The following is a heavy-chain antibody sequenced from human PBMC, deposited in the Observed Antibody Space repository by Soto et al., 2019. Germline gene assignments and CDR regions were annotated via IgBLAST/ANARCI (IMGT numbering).Heavy chain of an antibody. CDR3: ARHIVGATAYDYYYYSRMDG. CDR1: GYSFNSYW. J-gene: IGHJ6*02. Sequence: GEYLTITCKGSGYSFNSYWISWERQMHGQGLECMRGMDRRHSSTTFSASIQGHVTSSAGKFVSTAYLQWSSLKAADTAMYYCARHIVGATAYDYYYYSRMDGWGRGTTVTVSS. D-gene: IGHD1-26*01. V-gene: IGHV5-10-1*01. CDR2: MDRRHSST.